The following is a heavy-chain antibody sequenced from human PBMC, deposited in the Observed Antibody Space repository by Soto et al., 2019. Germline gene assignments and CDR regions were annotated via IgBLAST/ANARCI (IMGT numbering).Heavy chain of an antibody. D-gene: IGHD3-22*01. V-gene: IGHV3-30-3*01. Sequence: PGGSLRLSCAASGFTFSSYAMHWVRQAPGKGLEWVAVISYDGSNKYYADSVKGRFTISRDNSKNTLYLQMNSLRAEDTAVYYCARVGRAYYYDSSGYPGWDDIWGQGTMVTVSS. CDR2: ISYDGSNK. CDR3: ARVGRAYYYDSSGYPGWDDI. J-gene: IGHJ3*02. CDR1: GFTFSSYA.